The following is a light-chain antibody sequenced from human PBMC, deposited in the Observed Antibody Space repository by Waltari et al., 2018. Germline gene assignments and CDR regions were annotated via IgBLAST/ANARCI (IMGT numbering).Light chain of an antibody. CDR1: QSVHSQE. V-gene: IGKV3-20*01. J-gene: IGKJ2*01. CDR3: QQYGSSPPYT. CDR2: GAS. Sequence: DIVLTQSPGTLFWSPGESATLPCRAGQSVHSQELSWVQQKPGQAPSLLIYGASHRATGIPDRFSGSGSGTDFTLTISRLEPEDFAVYYCQQYGSSPPYTFGQGTKLEMK.